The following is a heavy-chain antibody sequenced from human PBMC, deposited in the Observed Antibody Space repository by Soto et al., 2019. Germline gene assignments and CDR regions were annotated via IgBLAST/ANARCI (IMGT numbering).Heavy chain of an antibody. CDR1: AYTFTSYG. D-gene: IGHD5-18*01. J-gene: IGHJ6*01. CDR2: ISGYNGQT. V-gene: IGHV1-18*01. CDR3: ARDGRKQLWVEGLNAMDV. Sequence: QVQLVQSGPEVKKPGASVKVSCKASAYTFTSYGISWVRQAPGQGLEWMGWISGYNGQTNYAQKFRGRVTITTDASTSPAYMELRSLRSDVTATYYCARDGRKQLWVEGLNAMDVWGQGTTVTFSS.